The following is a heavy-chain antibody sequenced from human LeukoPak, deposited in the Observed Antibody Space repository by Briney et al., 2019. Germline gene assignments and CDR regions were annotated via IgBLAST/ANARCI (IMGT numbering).Heavy chain of an antibody. D-gene: IGHD3-16*02. CDR3: ARYRRDYVWGSYRAFDY. CDR1: GGSISSYY. CDR2: TYYSGST. Sequence: SETLSLTCTVSGGSISSYYWSWIRQPPGKGLEWIGYTYYSGSTNYNPSLKSRVTISVDTSKNQFPLKLSSVTAADTAVYYCARYRRDYVWGSYRAFDYWGQGTLVTVSS. J-gene: IGHJ4*02. V-gene: IGHV4-59*01.